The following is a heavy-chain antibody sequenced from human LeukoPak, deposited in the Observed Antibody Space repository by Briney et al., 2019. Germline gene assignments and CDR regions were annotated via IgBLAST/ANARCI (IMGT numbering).Heavy chain of an antibody. V-gene: IGHV3-7*01. CDR3: ARDSSLHPGYYGSGSYYKDWFDP. D-gene: IGHD3-10*01. Sequence: GGSLRLSCAASGFTFSSYWMSWVRQAPGKGLEWVANIKQDGSEKYYVDSVKGRFTISRDNAKNSLYLQMNSLRAEDTAVYYCARDSSLHPGYYGSGSYYKDWFDPWGQGTLDTVSS. J-gene: IGHJ5*02. CDR2: IKQDGSEK. CDR1: GFTFSSYW.